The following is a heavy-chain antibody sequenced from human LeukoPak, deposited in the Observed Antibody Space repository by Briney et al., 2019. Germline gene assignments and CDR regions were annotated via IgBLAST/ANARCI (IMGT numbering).Heavy chain of an antibody. CDR3: ASGGLVSRYLDH. CDR2: VFYSGST. V-gene: IGHV4-4*02. J-gene: IGHJ4*02. Sequence: SETLSLTCAVSGGSITSSTWWTWVRQPPGKGLEWIGEVFYSGSTNSNPSFKSRLTMSVDESKHEFSLRLTAVTAADTAVYYCASGGLVSRYLDHWGQGALVNVSP. D-gene: IGHD3-9*01. CDR1: GGSITSSTW.